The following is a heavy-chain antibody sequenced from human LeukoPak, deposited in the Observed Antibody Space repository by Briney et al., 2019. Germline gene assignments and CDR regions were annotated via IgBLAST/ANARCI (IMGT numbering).Heavy chain of an antibody. CDR2: ISYDGSNK. D-gene: IGHD6-13*01. V-gene: IGHV3-30*04. Sequence: PGRSLRLSCAAPGFTFSIYAIHWVRQAPGKGLEWVAVISYDGSNKYYVDSVKGRFTISRDNSKNTLYLQMNSLRPEDTAVYYCATDSSPDFWGQGTLVTVSS. CDR1: GFTFSIYA. J-gene: IGHJ4*02. CDR3: ATDSSPDF.